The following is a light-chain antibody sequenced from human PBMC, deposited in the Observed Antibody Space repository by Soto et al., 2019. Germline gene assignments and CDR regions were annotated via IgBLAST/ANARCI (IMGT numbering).Light chain of an antibody. J-gene: IGKJ1*01. CDR1: QPISSW. CDR3: QQYENYWT. Sequence: DIQMTQSPPTLSASVGDRVTITCRASQPISSWLAWYHQKPGKAPKLLIYDASNLESGVPSRFSGSGSGKEFPLHISRLQPEDFGIYYCQQYENYWTFGQGTKVEIK. V-gene: IGKV1-5*01. CDR2: DAS.